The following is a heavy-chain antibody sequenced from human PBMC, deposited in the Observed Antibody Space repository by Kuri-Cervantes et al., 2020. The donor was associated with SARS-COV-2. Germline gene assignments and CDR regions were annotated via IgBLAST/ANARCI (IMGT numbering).Heavy chain of an antibody. CDR1: GGSISSYY. Sequence: ESLRLSCTVSGGSISSYYWSWIRQPPGKGLEWIGYIYYSGSTNYNPSLKSRVTISVATSKNQFSLKLSSVTAADTAVYYCAREGNYYDSSGYYLLFDYWGQGTLVTVSS. CDR3: AREGNYYDSSGYYLLFDY. V-gene: IGHV4-59*01. CDR2: IYYSGST. J-gene: IGHJ4*02. D-gene: IGHD3-22*01.